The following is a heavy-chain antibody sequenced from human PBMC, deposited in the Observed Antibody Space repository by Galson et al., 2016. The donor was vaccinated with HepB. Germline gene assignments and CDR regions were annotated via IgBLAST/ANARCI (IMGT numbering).Heavy chain of an antibody. J-gene: IGHJ4*01. D-gene: IGHD3-10*02. CDR1: GGSIANNNYY. CDR2: NFHGGGT. Sequence: SEPLSLTCTVSGGSIANNNYYWGWVRQSPGKGLEWLASNFHGGGTDYNPSLESRVAISLDTSENQFSLKLTSVTAADTAVYYCTNYRFGTMFGLWGHGTLVTVSA. V-gene: IGHV4-39*01. CDR3: TNYRFGTMFGL.